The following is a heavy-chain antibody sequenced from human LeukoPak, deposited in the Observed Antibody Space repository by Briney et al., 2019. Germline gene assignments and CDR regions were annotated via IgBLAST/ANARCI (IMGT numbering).Heavy chain of an antibody. Sequence: GGSLRLSCAASGFTFSSYWMSWVRQAPGKGLEWVANIKQDGSEKYYVDSVKGRFTISRDNAKNSLYLQMNSLRAEDTAVYYCARGGYSSSWDNQAEWGQGTLVTVSS. V-gene: IGHV3-7*03. CDR3: ARGGYSSSWDNQAE. CDR1: GFTFSSYW. CDR2: IKQDGSEK. D-gene: IGHD6-13*01. J-gene: IGHJ4*02.